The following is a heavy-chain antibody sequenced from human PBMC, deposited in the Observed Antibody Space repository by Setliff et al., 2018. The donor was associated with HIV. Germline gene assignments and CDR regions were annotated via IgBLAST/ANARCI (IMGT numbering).Heavy chain of an antibody. V-gene: IGHV1-18*01. CDR1: GYTFTYYG. Sequence: GASVKVSCKASGYTFTYYGISWVRQAPGQGLEWMGWISGYNGNTNFAQKLQGRVTLTTNTSTSTAYMELRSLRSDDTAVYYCARVPSEYYNFWSGYSTPFDYWGQGTLVTVSS. J-gene: IGHJ4*02. D-gene: IGHD3-3*01. CDR3: ARVPSEYYNFWSGYSTPFDY. CDR2: ISGYNGNT.